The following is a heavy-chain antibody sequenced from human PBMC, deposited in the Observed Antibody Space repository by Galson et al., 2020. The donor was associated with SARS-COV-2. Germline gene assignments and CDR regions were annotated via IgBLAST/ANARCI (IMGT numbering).Heavy chain of an antibody. V-gene: IGHV3-30*18. CDR1: GFTFSSYD. J-gene: IGHJ6*02. CDR3: AKDQTGNYYYGMDV. CDR2: ISYDGSNK. Sequence: GESLKISCAASGFTFSSYDMHWVRQAPGKGLEWVAVISYDGSNKYYADSVKGRFTISRDNSKNTLYLQMNSLRAEDTAVYYCAKDQTGNYYYGMDVWGQGTTVTVSS. D-gene: IGHD1-1*01.